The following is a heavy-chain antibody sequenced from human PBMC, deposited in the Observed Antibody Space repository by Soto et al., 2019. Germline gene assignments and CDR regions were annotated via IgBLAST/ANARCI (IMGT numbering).Heavy chain of an antibody. Sequence: SETLSLTCAVYGRSFSGYYWSWIRQPPGEGVEWIGEINHSGSTNYNPSLKSRVTISVDTSKNQFSLKLSSVTAADTAVYYCARGGPLYYDFWSGYGGDAFDIWGQGTMVTVSS. CDR2: INHSGST. J-gene: IGHJ3*02. CDR3: ARGGPLYYDFWSGYGGDAFDI. V-gene: IGHV4-34*01. CDR1: GRSFSGYY. D-gene: IGHD3-3*01.